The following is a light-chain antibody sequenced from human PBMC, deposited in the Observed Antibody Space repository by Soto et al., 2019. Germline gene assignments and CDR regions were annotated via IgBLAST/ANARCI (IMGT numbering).Light chain of an antibody. CDR2: DTS. V-gene: IGKV3-11*01. CDR1: QRLSTY. CDR3: QQRSTWPPGYT. Sequence: IVLTQSPATLSLSPGERATLSCGASQRLSTYLAWYQQKPGQTPRLLIYDTSKGATGVPTRFSGSGSGTDFTLTISSLEPEDCAPYYWQQRSTWPPGYTFGQGTKVDIK. J-gene: IGKJ2*01.